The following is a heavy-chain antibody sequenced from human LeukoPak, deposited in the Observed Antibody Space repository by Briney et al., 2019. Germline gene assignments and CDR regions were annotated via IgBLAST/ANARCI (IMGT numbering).Heavy chain of an antibody. D-gene: IGHD2-2*02. CDR1: GYTFTSYD. J-gene: IGHJ6*03. CDR2: MNPNSGNT. Sequence: ASVKVSCKASGYTFTSYDINWVRQATGQGPEWMGWMNPNSGNTGYAQKFQGRVTMTRNTSISTAYMELSSLRSEDTAVYYCASRGYCSSTSCYKNYYYYMDVWGKGTTVTVSS. V-gene: IGHV1-8*01. CDR3: ASRGYCSSTSCYKNYYYYMDV.